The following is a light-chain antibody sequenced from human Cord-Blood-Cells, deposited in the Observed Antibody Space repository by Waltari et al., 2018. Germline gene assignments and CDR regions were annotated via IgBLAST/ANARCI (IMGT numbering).Light chain of an antibody. CDR3: SSYTSSSTLV. V-gene: IGLV2-14*01. CDR2: EGS. CDR1: SSDVGGYNY. J-gene: IGLJ3*02. Sequence: QSALTQPASVSGSPGQSITIPCTGTSSDVGGYNYFSWYQQHPGKAPKLMIYEGSKRPSGVSTRFSGSKSGNTASLTISGLQAEDEADYYCSSYTSSSTLVFGGGTKLTVL.